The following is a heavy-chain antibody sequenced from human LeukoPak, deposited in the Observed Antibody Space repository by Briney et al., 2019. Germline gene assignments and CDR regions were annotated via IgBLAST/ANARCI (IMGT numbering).Heavy chain of an antibody. CDR1: GYTFTTYD. CDR3: ARGSIDQYYYYMDV. D-gene: IGHD6-6*01. CDR2: INPNSGNT. J-gene: IGHJ6*03. V-gene: IGHV1-8*03. Sequence: ASVKVSCKASGYTFTTYDINWVRQATGQGLQWMGWINPNSGNTGYAQKFQGRITITRNTSISTVYMELSSLRSEDTAVYYCARGSIDQYYYYMDVWGKGTTVTVSS.